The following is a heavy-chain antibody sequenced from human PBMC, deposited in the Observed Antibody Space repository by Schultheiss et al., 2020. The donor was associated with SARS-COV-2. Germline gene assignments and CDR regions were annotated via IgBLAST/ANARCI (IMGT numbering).Heavy chain of an antibody. J-gene: IGHJ4*02. V-gene: IGHV4-34*01. CDR2: INHSGST. Sequence: SETLSLTCTVSGGSISGYYWSWIRQPPGKGLEWIGEINHSGSTNYNPSLKSRVTISVDTSKNQFSLKLSSVTAADTAVYYCARGIGWSTDIVVVPAVRHFDYWGQGTLVTVSS. D-gene: IGHD2-2*01. CDR1: GGSISGYY. CDR3: ARGIGWSTDIVVVPAVRHFDY.